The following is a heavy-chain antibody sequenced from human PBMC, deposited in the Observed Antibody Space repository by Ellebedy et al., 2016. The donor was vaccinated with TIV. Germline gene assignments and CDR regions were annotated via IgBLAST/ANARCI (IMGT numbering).Heavy chain of an antibody. D-gene: IGHD1-1*01. CDR1: GYSFTSYW. CDR2: IYPGDSVT. V-gene: IGHV5-51*01. CDR3: ARPSDWNDGYFHY. Sequence: GESLKISCKGSGYSFTSYWIGWVRQMPGKGLEWMGIIYPGDSVTKYSPSFQGQVTISADKSISTAYLQWNSLKASDTAMFYCARPSDWNDGYFHYWGQGTLVTVSS. J-gene: IGHJ4*02.